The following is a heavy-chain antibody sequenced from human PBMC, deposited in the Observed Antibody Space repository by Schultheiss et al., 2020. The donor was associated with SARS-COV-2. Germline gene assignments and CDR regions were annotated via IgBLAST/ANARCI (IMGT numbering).Heavy chain of an antibody. D-gene: IGHD3-16*01. CDR3: ATRLGAWGMDV. CDR1: GGSISNDY. Sequence: SQTLSLTCTVSGGSISNDYWSWIRQPPGKGLEWIGSIYHSGSTYYNPSLKSRVTISVDTSKNQFSLKLSSVTAADTAVYYCATRLGAWGMDVWGQGTTVTVSS. J-gene: IGHJ6*02. CDR2: IYHSGST. V-gene: IGHV4-59*04.